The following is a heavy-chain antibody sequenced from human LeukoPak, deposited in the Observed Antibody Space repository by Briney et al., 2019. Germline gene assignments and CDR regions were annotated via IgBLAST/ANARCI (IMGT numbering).Heavy chain of an antibody. V-gene: IGHV3-30-3*01. CDR2: ISYDGSDK. D-gene: IGHD4-23*01. J-gene: IGHJ6*02. Sequence: PGGSLRLSCAVSGFTFRTYWMHWVRQAPGKGPEWVAVISYDGSDKYYADSVKGRFTISRDNSKNTLYLQMNSLRAEDTAVYYCARETPQIYMTNGPNFGMDVWGQGTTVTVSS. CDR1: GFTFRTYW. CDR3: ARETPQIYMTNGPNFGMDV.